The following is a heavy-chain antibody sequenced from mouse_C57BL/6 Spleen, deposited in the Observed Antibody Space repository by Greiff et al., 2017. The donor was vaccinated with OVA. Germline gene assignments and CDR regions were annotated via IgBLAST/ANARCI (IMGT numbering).Heavy chain of an antibody. Sequence: QVQLKQSGPELVKPGASVKISCKASGYAFSSSWMNWVKQRPGKGLEWIGRIYPGDGDTNYNGKFKGKATLTADKSSSTAYMQLSSLTSEDSAVYFCARSFIGLYGSSYGAMDYWGQGTSVTVSS. CDR3: ARSFIGLYGSSYGAMDY. J-gene: IGHJ4*01. V-gene: IGHV1-82*01. CDR1: GYAFSSSW. D-gene: IGHD1-1*01. CDR2: IYPGDGDT.